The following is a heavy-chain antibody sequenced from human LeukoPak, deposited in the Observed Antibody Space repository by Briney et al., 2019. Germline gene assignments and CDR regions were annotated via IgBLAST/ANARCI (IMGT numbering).Heavy chain of an antibody. CDR1: VFTFSSYA. Sequence: GGSLRLSCAASVFTFSSYAMSCVSQAPGTGLEWVSGFSARGGSTYHADSVRGRFTISRDNSKNTLYLQMNSLRAEDTAVYYCAKRKGETAMVYFDYWGQGTRVTVSA. CDR3: AKRKGETAMVYFDY. CDR2: FSARGGST. D-gene: IGHD5-18*01. J-gene: IGHJ4*02. V-gene: IGHV3-23*01.